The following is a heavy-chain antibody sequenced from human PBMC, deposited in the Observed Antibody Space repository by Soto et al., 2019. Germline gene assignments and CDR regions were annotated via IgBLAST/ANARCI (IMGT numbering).Heavy chain of an antibody. J-gene: IGHJ4*02. V-gene: IGHV3-74*01. CDR2: INNDGSYT. Sequence: EVHLVESGGGLVQPGGSLRLSCAASGFTFRYYWLHWVRQVPGRGPVWVSGINNDGSYTFYADFVEGRFTISRDNAKNTVYLQMDSLRAEDTAVYYCGSLFEFWGQGTLVTVPS. CDR3: GSLFEF. CDR1: GFTFRYYW.